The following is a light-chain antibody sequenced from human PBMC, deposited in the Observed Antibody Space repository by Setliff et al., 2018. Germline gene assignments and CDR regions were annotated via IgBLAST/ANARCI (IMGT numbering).Light chain of an antibody. Sequence: SALTQPPSASGSPGQSLIISCTGTSRDVGSSTFVSWYQQHPGKAPKLLIYEISKRPSGVPGRFSGSKSGNTASLTVSGLQAEDEADYYCSSYAGTNNPYVFGSGTKVTVL. J-gene: IGLJ1*01. V-gene: IGLV2-8*01. CDR3: SSYAGTNNPYV. CDR1: SRDVGSSTF. CDR2: EIS.